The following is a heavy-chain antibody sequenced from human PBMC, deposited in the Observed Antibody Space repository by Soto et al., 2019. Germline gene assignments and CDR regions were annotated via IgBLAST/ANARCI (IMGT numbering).Heavy chain of an antibody. J-gene: IGHJ4*02. CDR1: GRTFSSYA. CDR2: IIPIFGTA. CDR3: ARDRGGYSRTAYYFDY. D-gene: IGHD5-18*01. V-gene: IGHV1-69*06. Sequence: QVQLVQSGAEVKKPGSSVKVSCKASGRTFSSYAISWVRQAPGQGLEWMGGIIPIFGTANYAQKFQGRVTITADKSTSTAYMELSSLRSEDTAVYYCARDRGGYSRTAYYFDYWGQGTLVTVSS.